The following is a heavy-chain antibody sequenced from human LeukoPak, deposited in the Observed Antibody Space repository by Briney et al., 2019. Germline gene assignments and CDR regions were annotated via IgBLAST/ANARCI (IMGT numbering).Heavy chain of an antibody. J-gene: IGHJ6*02. Sequence: ASVKVSCKASGYTFTSYGISWVRQAPGQGLEWMGWISAYNGNTNYAQKLQGRVTMTTDTSRSTAYMELRSLRSDDTAVYYCARTAYGSGSSLWWPPAYYYYGMDVWGQGTTVTVSS. CDR2: ISAYNGNT. CDR3: ARTAYGSGSSLWWPPAYYYYGMDV. V-gene: IGHV1-18*01. D-gene: IGHD3-10*01. CDR1: GYTFTSYG.